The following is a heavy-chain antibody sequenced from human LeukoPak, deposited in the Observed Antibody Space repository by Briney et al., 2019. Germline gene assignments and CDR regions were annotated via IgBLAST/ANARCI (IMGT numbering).Heavy chain of an antibody. CDR1: GFTFSKAW. D-gene: IGHD2-2*02. Sequence: GGSLRLSCAASGFTFSKAWMSWVRKAPGKGLEWVGRIKSKSDGGTTDYAAPVKGRFTISRDDSKNTLYLHMDSLKTEDTAVYYCTSGGDCRTTSCYTDWGQGTLVTVSS. CDR3: TSGGDCRTTSCYTD. J-gene: IGHJ4*02. V-gene: IGHV3-15*01. CDR2: IKSKSDGGTT.